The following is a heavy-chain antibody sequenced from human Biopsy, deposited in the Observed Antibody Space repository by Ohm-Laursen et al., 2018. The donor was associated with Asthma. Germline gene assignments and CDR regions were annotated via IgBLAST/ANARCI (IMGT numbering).Heavy chain of an antibody. CDR1: GFSFSNFG. Sequence: SLRLSCAASGFSFSNFGMHWVLQAPGKGLEWVGVISKDASTQDYADSVKGRFTMARDNSKNTLDLQMNSLREEDTAVYYCVRDGTDDAFDIWGQGTVVSVSS. CDR3: VRDGTDDAFDI. CDR2: ISKDASTQ. V-gene: IGHV3-30*03. J-gene: IGHJ3*02. D-gene: IGHD1-1*01.